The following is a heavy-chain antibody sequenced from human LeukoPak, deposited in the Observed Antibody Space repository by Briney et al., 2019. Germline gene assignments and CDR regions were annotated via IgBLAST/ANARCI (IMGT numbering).Heavy chain of an antibody. V-gene: IGHV3-7*03. CDR1: GLTFSNYW. Sequence: GGSLRLSCAASGLTFSNYWMDWVGQAPGKGLEWVANIKQDGSEKNYVDSVKGRFIISRDNAKNSLYLQMNTLRAEDTAVYYCARDLSRRWLQPPGDYWGQGTLVTVSS. J-gene: IGHJ4*02. CDR2: IKQDGSEK. D-gene: IGHD5-24*01. CDR3: ARDLSRRWLQPPGDY.